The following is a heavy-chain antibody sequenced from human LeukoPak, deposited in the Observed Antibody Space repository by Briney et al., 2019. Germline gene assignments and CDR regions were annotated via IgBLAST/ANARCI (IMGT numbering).Heavy chain of an antibody. CDR3: ARDRFTMVRGVTNYYYYYMDV. CDR2: INHSGST. J-gene: IGHJ6*03. V-gene: IGHV4-34*01. Sequence: SETLSLTCAVYGGSFSGYYWSWIRQPPGKGLEWIGEINHSGSTNYNPSLKSRVTISVDTSKNQFSLKLRSVTAADTAVYYCARDRFTMVRGVTNYYYYYMDVWGKGTTVTISS. D-gene: IGHD3-10*01. CDR1: GGSFSGYY.